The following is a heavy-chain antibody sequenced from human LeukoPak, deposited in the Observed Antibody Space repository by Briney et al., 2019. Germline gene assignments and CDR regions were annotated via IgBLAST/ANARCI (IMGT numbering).Heavy chain of an antibody. Sequence: GGSLRLSCAASGFTFSNYNMNWVRQAPGKGLEWVSSISSSSSYIYYADSVNGRFTISRDNAKNSLFLQMNSLRAEDTGLYYCARATTAKRGSEGYWGRGTLVTVSS. J-gene: IGHJ4*02. CDR1: GFTFSNYN. V-gene: IGHV3-21*01. CDR2: ISSSSSYI. CDR3: ARATTAKRGSEGY. D-gene: IGHD4-11*01.